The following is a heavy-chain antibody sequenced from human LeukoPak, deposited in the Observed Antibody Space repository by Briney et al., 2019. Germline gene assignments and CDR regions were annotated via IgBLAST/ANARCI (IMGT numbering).Heavy chain of an antibody. Sequence: ASVKVSCKASGYTFTSYGISWVRQAPGQGLEWMGWISAYNGNTNYAQKLQGRGTMTTDTSTSTAYMELRSLRSDDTAVYYCARDVGDIWFGEMLRDWFDPWGQGTLVTVSS. V-gene: IGHV1-18*01. D-gene: IGHD3-10*01. CDR2: ISAYNGNT. J-gene: IGHJ5*02. CDR1: GYTFTSYG. CDR3: ARDVGDIWFGEMLRDWFDP.